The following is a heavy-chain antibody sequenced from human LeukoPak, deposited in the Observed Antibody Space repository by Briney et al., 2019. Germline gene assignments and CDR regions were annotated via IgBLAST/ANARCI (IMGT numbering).Heavy chain of an antibody. CDR1: GFTFSIYA. CDR2: ISGSGGST. Sequence: GGSLRLSCAASGFTFSIYAMSWVRQAPGKGLEWVSAISGSGGSTYYADSVKGRFTFSRDNSKNTLYLQMNSLRAEDTAVYYCAKDHIAVAEFDYWGQGTLVTVSS. J-gene: IGHJ4*02. D-gene: IGHD6-19*01. CDR3: AKDHIAVAEFDY. V-gene: IGHV3-23*01.